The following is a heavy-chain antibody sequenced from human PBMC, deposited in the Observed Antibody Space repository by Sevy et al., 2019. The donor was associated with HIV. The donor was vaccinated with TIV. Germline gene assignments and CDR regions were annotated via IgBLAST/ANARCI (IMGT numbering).Heavy chain of an antibody. V-gene: IGHV3-23*01. CDR2: FSFGCGKI. CDR3: AREGCSKPHDY. J-gene: IGHJ4*02. Sequence: GGSLRLSCAASGFTFSNYAMSWVRQAPGKGLEWVATFSFGCGKINYADSVKGRFTISRDNSKNTLYLQMNSLRAEDTALYYCAREGCSKPHDYWGQGALVTVSS. D-gene: IGHD2-2*01. CDR1: GFTFSNYA.